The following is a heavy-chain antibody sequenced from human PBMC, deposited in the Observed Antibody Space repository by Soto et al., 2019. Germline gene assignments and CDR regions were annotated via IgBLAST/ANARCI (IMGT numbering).Heavy chain of an antibody. J-gene: IGHJ4*02. V-gene: IGHV1-24*01. CDR1: GYTLTELS. D-gene: IGHD3-10*01. Sequence: ASLKVSCKVSGYTLTELSMHWVRQAPGKGLEWMGGFDPEDGETIYAQKFQGRVTMTEDTSTDTAYMELSSLRSEDTAVYYCATTVRINMVRGVIGVYYFDYWGQGTLVTVSS. CDR3: ATTVRINMVRGVIGVYYFDY. CDR2: FDPEDGET.